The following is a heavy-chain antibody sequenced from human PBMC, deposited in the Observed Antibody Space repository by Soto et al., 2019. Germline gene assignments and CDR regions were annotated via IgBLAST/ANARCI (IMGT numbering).Heavy chain of an antibody. J-gene: IGHJ3*02. CDR2: ITPDGNRA. Sequence: QVQLVESGGDVVQPGRSLRLSCAASGSTFSSYDIHWVRQAPGKGLEWVAHITPDGNRAYYADSVKGRFTVSRDNARNPVYLQVKSLRPEDTAVYHGVRGPSHGAFDIWGQGTLVTVSS. CDR3: VRGPSHGAFDI. V-gene: IGHV3-30-3*01. CDR1: GSTFSSYD.